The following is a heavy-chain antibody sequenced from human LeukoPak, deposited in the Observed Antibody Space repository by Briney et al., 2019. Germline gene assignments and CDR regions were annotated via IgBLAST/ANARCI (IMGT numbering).Heavy chain of an antibody. CDR2: ISGSGGST. CDR1: GFTFSSYA. CDR3: ARNLPAADY. V-gene: IGHV3-23*01. J-gene: IGHJ4*02. Sequence: GGSLRLSCAVSGFTFSSYAMTWVRQAPGKGLEWVSGISGSGGSTYYADSVKGRFTISRDNSKNTLYLQMNSLRAEDTAVYYCARNLPAADYWGQGTLVTVSS. D-gene: IGHD2-2*01.